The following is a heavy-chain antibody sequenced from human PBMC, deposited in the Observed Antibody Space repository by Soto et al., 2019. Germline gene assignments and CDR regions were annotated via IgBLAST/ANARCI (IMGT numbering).Heavy chain of an antibody. D-gene: IGHD2-2*01. V-gene: IGHV3-23*01. CDR1: GFTFSSYA. CDR2: ISGSGGST. CDR3: AKGGDCSSTSCYATLFYYYYYMDV. Sequence: EVQLLESGGGLVQPGGSLRLSCAASGFTFSSYAMSWVRQAPGKGLEWVSAISGSGGSTYYADSVKGRFTISRDNSKNTLSLQMNSLRAEDTAVYYCAKGGDCSSTSCYATLFYYYYYMDVWGKGTTVTVSS. J-gene: IGHJ6*03.